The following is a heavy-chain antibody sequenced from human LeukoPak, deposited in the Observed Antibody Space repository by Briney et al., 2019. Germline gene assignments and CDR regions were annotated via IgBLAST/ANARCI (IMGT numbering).Heavy chain of an antibody. D-gene: IGHD6-6*01. CDR2: ISSSGSTI. CDR1: GFTFSDYY. J-gene: IGHJ5*02. Sequence: GGSLRLSCAASGFTFSDYYMSWIRQAPGKGLEWVSYISSSGSTIYYADSVKGRFTISRDNAKNSLYLQMNSLRAEDTAVYYCARDEIAARRRWFDPWGQGTLVTVSS. CDR3: ARDEIAARRRWFDP. V-gene: IGHV3-11*01.